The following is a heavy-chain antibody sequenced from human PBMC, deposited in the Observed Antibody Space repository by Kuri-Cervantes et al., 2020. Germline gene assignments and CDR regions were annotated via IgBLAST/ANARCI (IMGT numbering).Heavy chain of an antibody. V-gene: IGHV3-21*03. CDR1: GFSFSNYR. CDR3: ARSRPDMDV. CDR2: ISSSSTYI. J-gene: IGHJ6*03. Sequence: GESLKISCAASGFSFSNYRMNWVRQAPGKGLEWVSSISSSSTYIFYADSVKGRLTISRDNAKNSLFLQMNSLRAEDTAVYYCARSRPDMDVWGKGTTVTVSS.